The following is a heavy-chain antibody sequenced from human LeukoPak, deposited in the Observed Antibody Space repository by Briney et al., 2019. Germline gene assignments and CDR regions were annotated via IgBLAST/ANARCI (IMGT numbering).Heavy chain of an antibody. J-gene: IGHJ3*02. Sequence: AETLSLTCTVSGGSISSYYWSWIRQPPGQGLEWIGYIFYSGSTNYNPSLKSRVTMSVDKSNKQFSLRLSSVTAADTALYYCGRLSTRFCSGGTCYTNGAVDIWGQGTRVTVSS. CDR2: IFYSGST. V-gene: IGHV4-59*08. CDR3: GRLSTRFCSGGTCYTNGAVDI. CDR1: GGSISSYY. D-gene: IGHD2-15*01.